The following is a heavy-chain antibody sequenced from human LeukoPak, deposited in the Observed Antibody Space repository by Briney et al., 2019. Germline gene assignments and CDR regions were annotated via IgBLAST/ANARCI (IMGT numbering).Heavy chain of an antibody. Sequence: SETLSLTCTVSGGSISSSSYYWGWIRQPPGKGLEWIGSIYYSGSTYYNPSLKSRVTISVDTSKNQFSLKLSSVTAADTAVYYCARDSHPAYCGGDCSPNWFDPWGQGTLVTVSS. V-gene: IGHV4-39*07. CDR2: IYYSGST. J-gene: IGHJ5*02. CDR3: ARDSHPAYCGGDCSPNWFDP. CDR1: GGSISSSSYY. D-gene: IGHD2-21*02.